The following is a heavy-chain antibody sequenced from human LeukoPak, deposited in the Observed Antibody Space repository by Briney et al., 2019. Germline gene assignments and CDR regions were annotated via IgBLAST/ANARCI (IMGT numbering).Heavy chain of an antibody. V-gene: IGHV1-18*01. D-gene: IGHD1/OR15-1a*01. CDR3: ARGRSSRTSRLHPDY. CDR2: ISAYNGNT. J-gene: IGHJ4*02. Sequence: GASVKVSCKASGYTFTSYGISWVRQAPGQGLEWMGWISAYNGNTNYAQKLQGRVTMTTDTSTSTAYMELRSLRSDDTAVYYCARGRSSRTSRLHPDYWGQGTLATVSS. CDR1: GYTFTSYG.